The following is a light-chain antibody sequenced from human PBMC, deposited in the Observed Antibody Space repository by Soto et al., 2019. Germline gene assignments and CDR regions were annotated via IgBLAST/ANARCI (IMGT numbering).Light chain of an antibody. Sequence: NFMLTQPHSVSVSPGKTVTLSCTGSSGSIASNYVQWYQQRPGSAPTVVIYADDQRPSGVPDRFSGSIDRSSNSASLTISGLKTEDEADYYCQSYVSLNLVFGTGTKVTVL. CDR3: QSYVSLNLV. V-gene: IGLV6-57*02. J-gene: IGLJ1*01. CDR2: ADD. CDR1: SGSIASNY.